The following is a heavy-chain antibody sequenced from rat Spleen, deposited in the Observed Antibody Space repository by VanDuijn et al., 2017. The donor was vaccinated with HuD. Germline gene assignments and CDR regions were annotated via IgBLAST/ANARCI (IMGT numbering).Heavy chain of an antibody. V-gene: IGHV2-47*01. CDR3: ARSEIRGGVMDA. CDR1: GLSLTSNS. J-gene: IGHJ4*01. Sequence: QVQLKESGPGLVQPSQTLSLTCTVSGLSLTSNSVTWIRQPPGKGLEWMGVIWSKGGTDYNSAIKSRLSISRDTSKSQVFLKMNSLQTEDTAMYFCARSEIRGGVMDAWGQGASVTVSS. D-gene: IGHD4-3*01. CDR2: IWSKGGT.